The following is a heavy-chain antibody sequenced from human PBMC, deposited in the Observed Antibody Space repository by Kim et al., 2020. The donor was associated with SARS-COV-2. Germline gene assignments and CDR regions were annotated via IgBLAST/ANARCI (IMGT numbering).Heavy chain of an antibody. CDR2: INSDGSST. V-gene: IGHV3-74*01. CDR1: GFTFSSYW. D-gene: IGHD3-9*01. Sequence: GGSLRLSCAASGFTFSSYWMHWVRQAPGKGLVWVSRINSDGSSTSYADSVKGRFTISRDNAKNTLYLQMNSLRAEDTAVYYCARDQIPCFNWDILTGYYRSSYYYYGMDVWGQGTTVTVSS. CDR3: ARDQIPCFNWDILTGYYRSSYYYYGMDV. J-gene: IGHJ6*02.